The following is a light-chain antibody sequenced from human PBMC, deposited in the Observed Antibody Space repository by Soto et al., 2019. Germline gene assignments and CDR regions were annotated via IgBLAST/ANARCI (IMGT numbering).Light chain of an antibody. CDR3: QQSSITPQP. CDR1: QSISSS. J-gene: IGKJ1*01. V-gene: IGKV1-39*01. CDR2: AAS. Sequence: IQMTQSPSSLYASVGDRVTITCRASQSISSSLNWYQQQPGKAPKLLIYAASSLQSVFPSRFSGSGSGTDFTLQISILQPEALATYYCQQSSITPQPFGQGTKLE.